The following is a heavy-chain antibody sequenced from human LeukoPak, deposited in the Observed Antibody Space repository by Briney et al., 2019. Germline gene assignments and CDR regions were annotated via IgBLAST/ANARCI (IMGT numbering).Heavy chain of an antibody. CDR3: ASTVVPAAIYSYHYYYMDV. J-gene: IGHJ6*03. V-gene: IGHV4-34*01. Sequence: SETLSLTCAVYGGSFSGYYWSWIRQPPGKGLERIGEINHSGSTNYNPSLKSRVTISVDTSKNQFSLKLNSVTAADTAVYYCASTVVPAAIYSYHYYYMDVWGKGTTVTVSS. CDR1: GGSFSGYY. CDR2: INHSGST. D-gene: IGHD2-2*01.